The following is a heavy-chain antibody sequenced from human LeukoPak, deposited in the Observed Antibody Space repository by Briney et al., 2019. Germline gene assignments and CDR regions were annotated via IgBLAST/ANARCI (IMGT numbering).Heavy chain of an antibody. J-gene: IGHJ2*01. CDR1: GGSISSSY. V-gene: IGHV4-59*08. D-gene: IGHD3-16*02. CDR2: VHYTGST. Sequence: SETLSLTCTVSGGSISSSYWSWIRQPPGRGLEWLGYVHYTGSTNYNPSLRSRVSISVDTSKNQFSLEVRSVTAADTAVYYCARESKFDYVWGSYRYSWYFDLWGRGTLVTVSS. CDR3: ARESKFDYVWGSYRYSWYFDL.